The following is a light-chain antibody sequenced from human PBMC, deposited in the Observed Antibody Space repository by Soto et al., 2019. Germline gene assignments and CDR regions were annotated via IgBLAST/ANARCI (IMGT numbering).Light chain of an antibody. CDR2: ANT. J-gene: IGLJ3*02. Sequence: QSVLTQPPSVSGAPGQRVTISCTGSSSNIGANYDVHWYQVLPGTAPKLLIYANTNRPSGVPDRFSGSKSGTSASLAITGLQAEDEADYSCQSYDNSLSGPVVFGGGTKRTVL. V-gene: IGLV1-40*01. CDR1: SSNIGANYD. CDR3: QSYDNSLSGPVV.